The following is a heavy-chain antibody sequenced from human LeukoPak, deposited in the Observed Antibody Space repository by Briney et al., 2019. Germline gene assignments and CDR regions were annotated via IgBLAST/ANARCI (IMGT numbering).Heavy chain of an antibody. V-gene: IGHV4-31*11. D-gene: IGHD3-3*01. CDR3: ARAAIRHYFDY. J-gene: IGHJ4*02. CDR1: GGSISSGGYY. Sequence: SETLSLTCAVSGGSISSGGYYWSWIRQHPGKGLEWIGYIYYSGSTYYNPSLKSRVTISVDTSKNQFSLKLSSVTAADTAVYYCARAAIRHYFDYWGQGTLVTVSS. CDR2: IYYSGST.